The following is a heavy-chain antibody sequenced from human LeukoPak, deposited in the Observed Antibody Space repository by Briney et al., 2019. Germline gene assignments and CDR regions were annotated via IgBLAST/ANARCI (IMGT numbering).Heavy chain of an antibody. CDR3: ARSVFGVAVFDY. J-gene: IGHJ4*02. D-gene: IGHD3-3*01. Sequence: ASVKVSCKSSGYTFTGYYIHRVRQAPGQGLEWMGWINPNSGGTNYAQRFQGRVTMTRDTSISTAYMELSRLRSDDTAVYYCARSVFGVAVFDYWGQGTLVTVSS. CDR1: GYTFTGYY. CDR2: INPNSGGT. V-gene: IGHV1-2*02.